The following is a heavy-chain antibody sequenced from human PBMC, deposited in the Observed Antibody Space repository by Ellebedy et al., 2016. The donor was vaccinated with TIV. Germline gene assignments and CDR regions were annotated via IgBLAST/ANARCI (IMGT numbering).Heavy chain of an antibody. Sequence: SETLSLTXAVYGGSFSGYYWSWIRQPPGKGLEWIGEINHSGSTNYNPSLKSRVTISVDTSKNQFSLKLSSVTAADTAVYYCAYQLLYANWFDPWGQGTLVTVSS. V-gene: IGHV4-34*01. D-gene: IGHD2-2*01. CDR1: GGSFSGYY. J-gene: IGHJ5*02. CDR3: AYQLLYANWFDP. CDR2: INHSGST.